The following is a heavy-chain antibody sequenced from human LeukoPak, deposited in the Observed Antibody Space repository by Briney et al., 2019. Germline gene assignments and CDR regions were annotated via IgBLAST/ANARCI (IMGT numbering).Heavy chain of an antibody. CDR2: ISGSGGST. CDR3: AKVWYYDSSGLASFDY. CDR1: GFTFSSYG. V-gene: IGHV3-23*01. Sequence: GGSLRLSCAASGFTFSSYGMSWVRQAPGKGLEWVSAISGSGGSTYYADSVKGRFTISRDNSKNTLYLQMNSLRAEDTAVYYCAKVWYYDSSGLASFDYWGQGTLVTVSS. J-gene: IGHJ4*02. D-gene: IGHD3-22*01.